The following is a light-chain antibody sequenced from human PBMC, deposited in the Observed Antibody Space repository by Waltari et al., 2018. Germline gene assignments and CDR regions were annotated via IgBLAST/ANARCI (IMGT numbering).Light chain of an antibody. CDR3: QQYGSSPWT. Sequence: EIVLTQSPGTLSLSPGDRATLSCRASHSVSSSYLAWYQQKPGQAPRVLIHGASNRAAGIPDRFSGSGSGTDFTLTISRREPEDFAVYYCQQYGSSPWTFGQGTKVEIK. CDR1: HSVSSSY. V-gene: IGKV3-20*01. J-gene: IGKJ1*01. CDR2: GAS.